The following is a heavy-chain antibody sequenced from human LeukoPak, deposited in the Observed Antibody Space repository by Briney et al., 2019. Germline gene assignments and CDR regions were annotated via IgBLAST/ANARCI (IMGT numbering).Heavy chain of an antibody. D-gene: IGHD1-26*01. CDR3: SRLRWELPDY. J-gene: IGHJ4*02. V-gene: IGHV4-39*01. CDR2: IFYSGST. CDR1: GGSISSSSYY. Sequence: PSETLSLTCTVSGGSISSSSYYWGWIRQPPGKGLEWIGCIFYSGSTYYNTSRKSRVTLSVDTSQKQLSLTMGPLATAGPGCYSCSRLRWELPDYWGQGTPVTVSS.